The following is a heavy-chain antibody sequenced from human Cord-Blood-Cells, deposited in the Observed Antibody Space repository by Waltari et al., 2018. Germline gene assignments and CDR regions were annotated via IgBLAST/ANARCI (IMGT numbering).Heavy chain of an antibody. J-gene: IGHJ4*02. CDR3: ARCLVREYSSSWYFDY. CDR2: IIPIFGTV. CDR1: FSSYA. V-gene: IGHV1-69*01. Sequence: FSSYAISWVRQAPGQGLEWMGGIIPIFGTVNYAQKFQGRVTITADESTSTAYMELSSLRSEDTAVYYGARCLVREYSSSWYFDYWGQGTLVTVSS. D-gene: IGHD6-13*01.